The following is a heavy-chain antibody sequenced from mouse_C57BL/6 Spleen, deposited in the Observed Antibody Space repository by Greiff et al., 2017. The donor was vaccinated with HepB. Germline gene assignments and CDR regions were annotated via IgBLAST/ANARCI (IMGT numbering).Heavy chain of an antibody. CDR3: AKSGYYGSRRDYFDY. Sequence: VQLKESGGGLVKPGGSLKLSCAASGFTFSDYGMHWVRQAPEKGLEWVAYISSGSSTIYYADTVKGRFTISRDNAKNTLFLQMTSLRSEDTAMYYCAKSGYYGSRRDYFDYWGQGTTLTVSS. CDR2: ISSGSSTI. J-gene: IGHJ2*01. V-gene: IGHV5-17*01. D-gene: IGHD1-1*01. CDR1: GFTFSDYG.